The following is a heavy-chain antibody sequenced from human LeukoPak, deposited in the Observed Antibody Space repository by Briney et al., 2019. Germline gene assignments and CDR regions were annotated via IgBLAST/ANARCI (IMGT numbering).Heavy chain of an antibody. D-gene: IGHD3-10*01. CDR3: ARAFMVRGVMGAFDI. V-gene: IGHV4-4*02. J-gene: IGHJ3*02. CDR1: GGSISSTNW. CDR2: IYHTGST. Sequence: SEALSLTCAVSGGSISSTNWWSWVRQPPGKGLEWVGEIYHTGSTNYNPSLKSRVTISVDKSKNQFSLKLSSVTAADTAVYYCARAFMVRGVMGAFDIWGQGTMVTVSS.